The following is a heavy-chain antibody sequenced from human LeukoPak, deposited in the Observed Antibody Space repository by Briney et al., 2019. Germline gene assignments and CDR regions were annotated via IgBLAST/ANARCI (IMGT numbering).Heavy chain of an antibody. CDR1: GFIFSSYS. Sequence: PGGSLRLSCAASGFIFSSYSMNWVRQAPGKGLEWVSYISSSSSTIYYADSVKGRFTISRDNAKNSLYLQMNSLRAEDTAVYYCARESGYDFRAFDYWGQGTLVTVSS. V-gene: IGHV3-48*01. J-gene: IGHJ4*02. CDR3: ARESGYDFRAFDY. CDR2: ISSSSSTI. D-gene: IGHD5-12*01.